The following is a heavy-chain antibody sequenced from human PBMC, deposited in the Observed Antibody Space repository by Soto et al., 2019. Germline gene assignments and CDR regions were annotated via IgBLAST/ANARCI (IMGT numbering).Heavy chain of an antibody. CDR1: GFTFSSYA. D-gene: IGHD4-17*01. CDR3: AKPQHKYGDYVSAYFDL. V-gene: IGHV3-23*01. Sequence: EVQLLESGGGLVQPGGSLRLSCAASGFTFSSYAMSWVRQAPGKGLEWVSAISGSGGSTYYADSVKGRFTISRDNSKNTLYLQMNSLRAEDTAVYYCAKPQHKYGDYVSAYFDLWGRGTLVTVSS. J-gene: IGHJ2*01. CDR2: ISGSGGST.